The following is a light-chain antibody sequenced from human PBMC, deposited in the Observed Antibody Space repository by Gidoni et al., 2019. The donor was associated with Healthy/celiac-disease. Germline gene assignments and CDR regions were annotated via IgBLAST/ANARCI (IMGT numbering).Light chain of an antibody. V-gene: IGLV1-40*01. CDR3: QSYDSSLSGS. J-gene: IGLJ2*01. CDR1: SSNIGAGYD. Sequence: QSVLTQPPSVSGAPGQRVTISCTGSSSNIGAGYDVHWYQQLPGTAPKLLIYGNSNRPSGVPDRFSGSKSGTSASLAITGLQAEDEADYYGQSYDSSLSGSFGGGTKLTVL. CDR2: GNS.